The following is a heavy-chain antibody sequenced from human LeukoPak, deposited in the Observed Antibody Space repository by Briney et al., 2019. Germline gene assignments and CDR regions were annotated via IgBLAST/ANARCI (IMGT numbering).Heavy chain of an antibody. Sequence: PGGSLRLSCSASGFTFSSYSMNWVRQAPGKGLECISSISSSSSYIYYADSVKGRFTIPRDNAKNSVDLQMNSLRAEDTAVYYCARPRGNVEMARIPFDYWGQGTLVTVSS. V-gene: IGHV3-21*01. CDR3: ARPRGNVEMARIPFDY. D-gene: IGHD5-24*01. CDR2: ISSSSSYI. J-gene: IGHJ4*02. CDR1: GFTFSSYS.